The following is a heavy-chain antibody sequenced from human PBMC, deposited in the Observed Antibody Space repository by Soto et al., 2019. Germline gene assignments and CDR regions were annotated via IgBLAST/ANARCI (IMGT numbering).Heavy chain of an antibody. V-gene: IGHV4-31*01. D-gene: IGHD6-19*01. J-gene: IGHJ4*02. Sequence: QVHLQESGPGLVKPSQTLSLTCTVSGGSISRGGYYWNWLRQHPGKALEWIGYMFYSGSTYYNPSLQSLVTISMDTSKTQFSPSLSSVTAADTALYYFAGGPPRAGLIAVPPGLDYWGQGTLVTVSS. CDR2: MFYSGST. CDR1: GGSISRGGYY. CDR3: AGGPPRAGLIAVPPGLDY.